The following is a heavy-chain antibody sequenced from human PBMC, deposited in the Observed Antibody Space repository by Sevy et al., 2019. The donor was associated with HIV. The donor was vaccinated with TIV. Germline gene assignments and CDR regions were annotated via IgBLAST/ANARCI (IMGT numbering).Heavy chain of an antibody. CDR3: ARARVYGSFRGAFDI. J-gene: IGHJ3*02. Sequence: SGTLSLTCTVSGGSVSSGSYYWSWIRQPPGKGLEWIGYIYYSGSTNYNPSLKSRVTISVDTSKNQFSLKLSSVTAADTAVYYCARARVYGSFRGAFDIWGQGTMVTVSS. V-gene: IGHV4-61*01. CDR2: IYYSGST. D-gene: IGHD2-8*01. CDR1: GGSVSSGSYY.